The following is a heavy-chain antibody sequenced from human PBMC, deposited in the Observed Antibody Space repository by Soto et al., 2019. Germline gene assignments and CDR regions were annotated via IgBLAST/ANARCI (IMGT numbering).Heavy chain of an antibody. CDR2: VTGSGSQI. Sequence: GGSLRLSCAASGFTISTYAMTWVRQAPGKGLECVSGVTGSGSQIYYADSVKGRFTISKDNSKNALYLQMSSLREEDTALYYCAKDAVYRDGLWLMDSWGQGTLVTVSS. CDR1: GFTISTYA. CDR3: AKDAVYRDGLWLMDS. V-gene: IGHV3-23*01. J-gene: IGHJ5*02. D-gene: IGHD2-21*01.